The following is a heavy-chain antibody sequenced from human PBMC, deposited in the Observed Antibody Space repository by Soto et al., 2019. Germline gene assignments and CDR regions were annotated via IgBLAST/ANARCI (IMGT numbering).Heavy chain of an antibody. CDR2: IFFSGST. CDR1: GGSVTRGSFY. D-gene: IGHD3-3*01. V-gene: IGHV4-61*01. Sequence: PSETLSLTCTVSGGSVTRGSFYWTWFRQPPGKGLEWIGNIFFSGSTKYNPALKSRVTISADASKNQFSLGLRSVTPEDTAVYYCAKERGYYETTDYWGQGTLVTVSS. J-gene: IGHJ4*02. CDR3: AKERGYYETTDY.